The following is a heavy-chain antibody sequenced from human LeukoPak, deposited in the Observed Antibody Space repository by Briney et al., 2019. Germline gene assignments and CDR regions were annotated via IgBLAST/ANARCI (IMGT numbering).Heavy chain of an antibody. V-gene: IGHV4-4*07. CDR1: GGSFSGYY. CDR2: IYTSGST. D-gene: IGHD3-22*01. Sequence: PSETLSLTCAVYGGSFSGYYWSWIRQPAGKGLEWIGRIYTSGSTNYNPSLKSRVTMSVDTSKNQFSLKLSSVTAADTAVYYCARDTYYYDSSGYLFDYWGQGALVTVSS. CDR3: ARDTYYYDSSGYLFDY. J-gene: IGHJ4*02.